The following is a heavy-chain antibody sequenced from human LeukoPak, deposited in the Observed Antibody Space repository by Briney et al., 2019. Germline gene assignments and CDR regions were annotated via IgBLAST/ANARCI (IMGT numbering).Heavy chain of an antibody. D-gene: IGHD3-9*01. CDR1: GYTFTTYA. J-gene: IGHJ5*02. Sequence: GASVKVSCKASGYTFTTYAMHWVRQAPGQRPEWMGWINSDNGNTKYSQKFQGRLTISRDTSAYTAYMELRSLSSADTAVYFWARAPYDFLTGYSLNWFDPWGQGTLVTVSS. CDR2: INSDNGNT. CDR3: ARAPYDFLTGYSLNWFDP. V-gene: IGHV1-3*04.